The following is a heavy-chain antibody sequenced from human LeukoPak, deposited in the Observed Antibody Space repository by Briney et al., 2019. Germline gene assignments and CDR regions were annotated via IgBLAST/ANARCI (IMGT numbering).Heavy chain of an antibody. CDR1: GGSLSFYY. Sequence: PSETLSLTCGVSGGSLSFYYWSWIRQPPGKGLEWIGSIYHSGSTYYSPSLKSRVTISLDTSRNQFSLKLNSVTAADTAVYYCAKSNGYGLIDIWGQGTMVTVSS. V-gene: IGHV4-38-2*01. D-gene: IGHD3-22*01. J-gene: IGHJ3*02. CDR2: IYHSGST. CDR3: AKSNGYGLIDI.